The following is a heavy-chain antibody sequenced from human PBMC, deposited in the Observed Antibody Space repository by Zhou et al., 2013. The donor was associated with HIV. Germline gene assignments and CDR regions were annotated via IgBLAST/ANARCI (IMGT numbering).Heavy chain of an antibody. Sequence: QVQLVQSGAEVQKPGASVKVSCKASGYTFTSYYLHWVRQAPGQGLEWMGIINPFGGSTSYAQKFQGRVTMTRDTSTSTVYMELSSLRFEDTAVYYCARGRGHRSGYYDGWGQGDNGHRSLQ. CDR1: GYTFTSYY. CDR2: INPFGGST. J-gene: IGHJ3*01. V-gene: IGHV1-46*01. CDR3: ARGRGHRSGYYDG. D-gene: IGHD3-16*01.